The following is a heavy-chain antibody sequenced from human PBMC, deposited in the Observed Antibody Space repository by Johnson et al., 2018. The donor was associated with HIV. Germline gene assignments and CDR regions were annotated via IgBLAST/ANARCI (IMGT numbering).Heavy chain of an antibody. V-gene: IGHV3-23*04. CDR1: GFTFSSYA. J-gene: IGHJ3*02. CDR2: ISGSGGST. Sequence: LVESGGGLVQPGGSLRLSCAASGFTFSSYAMSWVRQAPGKGLEWVSAISGSGGSTYYADSVQGRFTISRDNSKNTLYLQMNSLRAEDTALYYCAKDMRIAARPAVGAFDIWGQGTMVTVSS. CDR3: AKDMRIAARPAVGAFDI. D-gene: IGHD6-6*01.